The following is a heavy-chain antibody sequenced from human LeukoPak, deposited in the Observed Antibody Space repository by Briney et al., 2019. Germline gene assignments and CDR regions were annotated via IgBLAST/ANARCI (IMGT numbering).Heavy chain of an antibody. J-gene: IGHJ1*01. V-gene: IGHV1-69*04. CDR1: GGTFSSYA. Sequence: SVKVSCKASGGTFSSYAISWVRQAPGQGLEWMGRIIPILGIANYAQKFQGRVTITADKSTSTAYMELSSLRSEDTAVYYCASSLSYSSSWKRQTEYFQHWGQGTLVTVSS. CDR3: ASSLSYSSSWKRQTEYFQH. D-gene: IGHD6-13*01. CDR2: IIPILGIA.